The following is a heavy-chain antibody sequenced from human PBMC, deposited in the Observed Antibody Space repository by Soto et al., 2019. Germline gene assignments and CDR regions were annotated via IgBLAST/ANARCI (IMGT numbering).Heavy chain of an antibody. V-gene: IGHV3-30*18. CDR3: AKNTGYSYGFPFDY. Sequence: QVQLVESGGGVVQPGRSLRLSCAASGFTFSSFAMHWVRQAPGKGLAWVAIISHDGSNKYYADSAEGRFTISRDKSKNTLYLQMNSLRAEDTAVYYCAKNTGYSYGFPFDYGGQGTLVTVSS. D-gene: IGHD5-18*01. CDR2: ISHDGSNK. J-gene: IGHJ4*02. CDR1: GFTFSSFA.